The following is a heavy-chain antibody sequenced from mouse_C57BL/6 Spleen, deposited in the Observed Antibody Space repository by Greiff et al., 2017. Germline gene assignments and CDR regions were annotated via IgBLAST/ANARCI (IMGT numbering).Heavy chain of an antibody. J-gene: IGHJ3*01. V-gene: IGHV1-81*01. D-gene: IGHD2-4*01. CDR2: IYPRSGNT. Sequence: VQLQQSGAELARPGASVKLSCKASGYTFTSYGISWVKQRTGQGLEWIGEIYPRSGNTYYNEKFKGKATLTADKSSSTAYMELRSLTSEDSAVYFCANLYYDYGRGFAYWGQGTLVTVSA. CDR1: GYTFTSYG. CDR3: ANLYYDYGRGFAY.